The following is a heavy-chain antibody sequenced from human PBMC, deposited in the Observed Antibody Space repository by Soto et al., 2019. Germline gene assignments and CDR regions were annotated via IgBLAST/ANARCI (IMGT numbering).Heavy chain of an antibody. CDR2: IYYSGST. V-gene: IGHV4-59*01. J-gene: IGHJ5*02. D-gene: IGHD6-6*01. CDR3: ARDSSSPHSKWFDP. Sequence: SETLSLTCTVSGGSISSYYWSWIRQPPGKGLEWIGYIYYSGSTNYNPSLKSRVTISVDTSKNQFSLKLSSVTAADTAVYYCARDSSSPHSKWFDPWGQGTLVP. CDR1: GGSISSYY.